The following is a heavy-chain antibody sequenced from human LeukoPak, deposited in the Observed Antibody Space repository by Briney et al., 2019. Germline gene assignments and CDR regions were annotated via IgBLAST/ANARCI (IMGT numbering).Heavy chain of an antibody. CDR2: ICGNGGCT. J-gene: IGHJ4*02. CDR3: AKTTVGYSSGRYPGWPADC. D-gene: IGHD6-19*01. V-gene: IGHV3-23*01. Sequence: GGSLRLSCEASGFTFNTYAIYWVRQAPGKGLEWVSGICGNGGCTYYADFVKGRFTISRDNSKNTVYLQMNSLTADDTAVYYCAKTTVGYSSGRYPGWPADCWGQGTLVTVSS. CDR1: GFTFNTYA.